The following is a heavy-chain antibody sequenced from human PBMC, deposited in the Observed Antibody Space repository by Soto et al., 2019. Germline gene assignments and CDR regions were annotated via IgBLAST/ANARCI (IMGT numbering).Heavy chain of an antibody. J-gene: IGHJ1*01. CDR3: TTGDCSAGDCLVAEYFQP. Sequence: GGFLRLSCKASGFTFGDYAVSWFRQAPGRGLEWVVFIRSKTYAGTIECAASVKGRFTLSRDDSKSIAYLQMNSLKTEDTALYYCTTGDCSAGDCLVAEYFQPWAQGTPVTV. CDR1: GFTFGDYA. V-gene: IGHV3-49*03. D-gene: IGHD2-15*01. CDR2: IRSKTYAGTI.